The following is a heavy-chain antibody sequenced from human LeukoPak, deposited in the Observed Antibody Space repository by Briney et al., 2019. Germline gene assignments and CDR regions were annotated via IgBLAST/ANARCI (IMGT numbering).Heavy chain of an antibody. Sequence: ASVKVSCKASGGTFSSYAISWVRQAPGQGLEWMGRIIPILGIANYAQKFQGRVTITADKSTSTAYMGLSSLRSEDTAVYYCARDYHRASDYYYYYGMDVWGQGTTVTVSS. J-gene: IGHJ6*02. V-gene: IGHV1-69*04. CDR1: GGTFSSYA. CDR2: IIPILGIA. CDR3: ARDYHRASDYYYYYGMDV. D-gene: IGHD1-14*01.